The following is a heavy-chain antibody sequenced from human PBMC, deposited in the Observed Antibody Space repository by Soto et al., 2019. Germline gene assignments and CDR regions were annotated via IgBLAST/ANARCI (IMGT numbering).Heavy chain of an antibody. J-gene: IGHJ4*02. Sequence: QVQLVASGGGVVQPGRSLRLSCAASGFTFSSYALHWVRQAPGKGLDWVAVISSDVNYKYYADSVKGRFTISRDNSKNPLYLQMNSLRAEDTAVYYCARQKNRGVWLFDFWGQGTLVTVSS. V-gene: IGHV3-30-3*01. CDR3: ARQKNRGVWLFDF. CDR1: GFTFSSYA. D-gene: IGHD5-12*01. CDR2: ISSDVNYK.